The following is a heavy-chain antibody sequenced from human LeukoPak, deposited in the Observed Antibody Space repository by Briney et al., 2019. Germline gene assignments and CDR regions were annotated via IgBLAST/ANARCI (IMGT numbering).Heavy chain of an antibody. CDR2: ISSSSSYI. V-gene: IGHV3-21*01. CDR3: ARERLVLRYYYYYMDV. J-gene: IGHJ6*03. Sequence: PGGSLRLSCAASGFTFSSYSMSWVRQAPGKGLEWVSSISSSSSYIYQADSVKGRFTISRDNAKNSLYLQMNSLRAEDTAVYYCARERLVLRYYYYYMDVWGKGTTVTVSS. D-gene: IGHD6-19*01. CDR1: GFTFSSYS.